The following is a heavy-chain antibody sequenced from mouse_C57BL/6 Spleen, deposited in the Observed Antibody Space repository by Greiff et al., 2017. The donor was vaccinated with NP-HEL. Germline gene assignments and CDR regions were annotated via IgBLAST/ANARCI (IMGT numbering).Heavy chain of an antibody. V-gene: IGHV1-76*01. CDR2: IYPGSGNT. Sequence: QVQLQQSGAELVRPGASVKLSCKASGYTFTDYYINWVKQRPGQGLEWIARIYPGSGNTYYNEKFKGKATLTAEKSSSTAYMQLSSLTSEDSAVYFCARETTVVFDYWGQGTTLTVSS. J-gene: IGHJ2*01. CDR1: GYTFTDYY. D-gene: IGHD1-1*01. CDR3: ARETTVVFDY.